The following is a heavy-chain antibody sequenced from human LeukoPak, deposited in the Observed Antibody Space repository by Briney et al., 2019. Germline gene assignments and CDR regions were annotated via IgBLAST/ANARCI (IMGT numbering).Heavy chain of an antibody. CDR1: GGSISSGGYY. V-gene: IGHV4-31*03. CDR2: IYYSGST. CDR3: ARGTRYYDYVWGSYRYTSPDY. J-gene: IGHJ4*02. D-gene: IGHD3-16*02. Sequence: SQTLSLTCTVSGGSISSGGYYWSWIRQHPGKGLEWIGYIYYSGSTYYNPSLKSRVTISVDTSKNQFSLKLSSVTAADTAVYYCARGTRYYDYVWGSYRYTSPDYWGQGTLVTVS.